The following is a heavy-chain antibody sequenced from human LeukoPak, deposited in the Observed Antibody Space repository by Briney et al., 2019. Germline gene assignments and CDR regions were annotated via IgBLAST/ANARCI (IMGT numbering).Heavy chain of an antibody. CDR3: AKTILAYCGGDCYGYYFDY. D-gene: IGHD2-21*02. CDR2: ISYDGSNK. J-gene: IGHJ4*02. V-gene: IGHV3-30*18. CDR1: GFTFRNYG. Sequence: PGGSLRLSCAASGFTFRNYGMHWVRQAPGKGLEWVAVISYDGSNKYYADSVKGRFTISRDNSKNTLYLQMNSLRAEDTAVYYCAKTILAYCGGDCYGYYFDYWGQGTLVTVSS.